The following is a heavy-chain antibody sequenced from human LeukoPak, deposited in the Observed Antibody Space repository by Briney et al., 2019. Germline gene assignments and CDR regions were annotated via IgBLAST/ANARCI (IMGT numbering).Heavy chain of an antibody. V-gene: IGHV4-34*01. CDR3: AREIYYDSSGNNWFDP. CDR1: GGSFSGYY. CDR2: INHSGST. Sequence: PSETLSLTCAVYGGSFSGYYWSWIRQPPGKGLEWIGEINHSGSTNYNPSLKSRVTISVDTSKNQFSLKLSSVTAADTAVYYCAREIYYDSSGNNWFDPWGQGTLVTVSS. D-gene: IGHD3-22*01. J-gene: IGHJ5*02.